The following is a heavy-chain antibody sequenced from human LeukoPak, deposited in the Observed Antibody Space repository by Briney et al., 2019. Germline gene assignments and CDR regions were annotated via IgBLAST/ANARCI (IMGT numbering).Heavy chain of an antibody. Sequence: SETLSLTCAVSGYSISGGYYWGWIRQPPGKGLEWIGSIYHSGSTYYNPSLKSRVTISVDTSKNQFSLKLSSVTAADTAVYYCARLDYYDSSGYFDYWGQGTLVTVSS. V-gene: IGHV4-38-2*01. CDR1: GYSISGGYY. CDR3: ARLDYYDSSGYFDY. D-gene: IGHD3-22*01. CDR2: IYHSGST. J-gene: IGHJ4*02.